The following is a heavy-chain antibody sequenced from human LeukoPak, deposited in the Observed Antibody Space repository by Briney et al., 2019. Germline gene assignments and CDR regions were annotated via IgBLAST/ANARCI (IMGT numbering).Heavy chain of an antibody. CDR1: GGSFSGYY. D-gene: IGHD2-21*02. CDR2: INHSGST. Sequence: SETLSLTCAVYGGSFSGYYWSWIRQPPGKGLEWVGEINHSGSTNYNPSLKSRVTISVDTSKNQFSLKLSSVTAADTAVYYCARGRGAYCGGDCYFAFDIWGQGTMVTVSS. J-gene: IGHJ3*02. CDR3: ARGRGAYCGGDCYFAFDI. V-gene: IGHV4-34*01.